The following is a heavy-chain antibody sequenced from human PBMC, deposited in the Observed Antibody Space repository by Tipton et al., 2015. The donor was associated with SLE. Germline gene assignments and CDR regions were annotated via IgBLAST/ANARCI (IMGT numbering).Heavy chain of an antibody. CDR3: ARDLSGTYYAGDAFDV. CDR1: GFTLSSYE. CDR2: TSASGSSM. D-gene: IGHD1-26*01. Sequence: SLRLSCVASGFTLSSYEMNWVRQAPGKGLEWISYTSASGSSMDYADSVKGRFTISRDNAKNSVYLQMDSLRDEDTAVYYCARDLSGTYYAGDAFDVWGQGTMVTVSS. J-gene: IGHJ3*01. V-gene: IGHV3-48*03.